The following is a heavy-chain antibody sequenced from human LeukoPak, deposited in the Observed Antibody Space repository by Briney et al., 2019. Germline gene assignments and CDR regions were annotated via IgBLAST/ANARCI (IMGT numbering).Heavy chain of an antibody. CDR1: GFTFSSYG. D-gene: IGHD3-3*01. V-gene: IGHV3-30*02. Sequence: GGSLRLSCAASGFTFSSYGMHWVRQAPGKGLEWVAFIRSDGSNKYYADSEKGRFTISRDNSKNTLLLQVVGLRVEDTAIYYCAKDDFPGALDVWGQGTMVTVSS. CDR2: IRSDGSNK. CDR3: AKDDFPGALDV. J-gene: IGHJ3*01.